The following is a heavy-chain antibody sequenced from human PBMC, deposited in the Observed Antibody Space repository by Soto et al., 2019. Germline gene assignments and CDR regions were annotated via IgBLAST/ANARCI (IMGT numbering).Heavy chain of an antibody. D-gene: IGHD3-22*01. CDR1: GFTFSTYS. V-gene: IGHV3-48*02. CDR2: ISSSSSTI. J-gene: IGHJ3*02. Sequence: GVLRLSCAASGFTFSTYSMNWVRQAPGKGLEWVSYISSSSSTIYYADSVKGRFTISRDNAKNSLYLQMNSLRDEDTAVYYCGGDSSGYFYPDAFDIWGQGTMVTVSS. CDR3: GGDSSGYFYPDAFDI.